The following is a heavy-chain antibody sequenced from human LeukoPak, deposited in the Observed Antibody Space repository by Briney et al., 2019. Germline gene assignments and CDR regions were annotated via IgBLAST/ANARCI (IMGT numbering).Heavy chain of an antibody. CDR2: IYYSGST. CDR3: ARGKGVVTATNYYYYGMDV. D-gene: IGHD2-21*02. J-gene: IGHJ6*04. Sequence: SETLSLTCTVSGGSISSYYWSWIRQPPGKGLEWIGYIYYSGSTSYNPSLKSRVTISVDTSKNQFSLKLSSVTAADTAVYYCARGKGVVTATNYYYYGMDVWGKGTTVTVSS. CDR1: GGSISSYY. V-gene: IGHV4-59*01.